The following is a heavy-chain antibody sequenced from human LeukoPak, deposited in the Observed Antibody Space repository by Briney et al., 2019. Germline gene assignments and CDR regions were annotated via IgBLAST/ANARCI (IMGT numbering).Heavy chain of an antibody. J-gene: IGHJ5*02. CDR3: ARSGRSSWTQLRWFDP. D-gene: IGHD6-13*01. V-gene: IGHV4-38-2*02. CDR2: IHHSGST. CDR1: GYSISSGYY. Sequence: SETLSLTCTVSGYSISSGYYWGWIRQPPGKGLEWIGSIHHSGSTNYNPSLKSRVTISVDTSKNQFSLKLSSVTAADTAVYYCARSGRSSWTQLRWFDPWGQGTLVTVSS.